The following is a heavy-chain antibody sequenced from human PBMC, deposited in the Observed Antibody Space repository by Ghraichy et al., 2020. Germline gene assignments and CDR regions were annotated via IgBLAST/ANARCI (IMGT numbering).Heavy chain of an antibody. J-gene: IGHJ6*02. CDR2: IYYSGST. D-gene: IGHD2-2*01. CDR3: AREASCEAPLYCSSTSRMDV. CDR1: GGSISSGGYY. Sequence: SETLSLTCTVSGGSISSGGYYWSWIRQHPGKGLEWIGYIYYSGSTYYNPSLKSRVTISVDTSKNQFSLKLSSVTAADTAVYYCAREASCEAPLYCSSTSRMDVWGQGTTVTVSS. V-gene: IGHV4-31*03.